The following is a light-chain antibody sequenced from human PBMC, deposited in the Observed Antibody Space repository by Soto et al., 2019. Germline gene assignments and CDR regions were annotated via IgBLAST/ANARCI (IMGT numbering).Light chain of an antibody. CDR2: GAS. CDR1: QSVSSN. V-gene: IGKV3-15*01. Sequence: EIVMTQSPATLSVSPGERATLSCRASQSVSSNLAWYQQKPGQAPRLLIYGASTRATGIPARFSGSGSGTEFPLTISSLQSEDFAVYYCQQYNNWPPWTFGQGTKREIK. CDR3: QQYNNWPPWT. J-gene: IGKJ2*02.